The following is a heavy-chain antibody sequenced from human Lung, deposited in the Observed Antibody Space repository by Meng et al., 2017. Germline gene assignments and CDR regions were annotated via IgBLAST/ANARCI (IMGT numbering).Heavy chain of an antibody. CDR2: INHSGST. J-gene: IGHJ4*02. Sequence: GHSPQWGEGLSKPSEPLALTCVVAGGSFSDYDWSWIRQPPGKGLEWIGEINHSGSTNYNPSLESRATISVDTSQNNLSLKLSSVTAADSAVYYCARGPTTMAHDFDYWGQGTLVTVSS. V-gene: IGHV4-34*01. CDR3: ARGPTTMAHDFDY. CDR1: GGSFSDYD. D-gene: IGHD4-11*01.